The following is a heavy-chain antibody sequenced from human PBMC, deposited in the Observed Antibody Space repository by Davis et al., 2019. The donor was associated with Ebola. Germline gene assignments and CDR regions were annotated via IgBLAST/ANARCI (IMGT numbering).Heavy chain of an antibody. CDR1: GFTSSGSA. CDR2: IRSKANSYAT. D-gene: IGHD3-10*01. Sequence: GESLKISCAASGFTSSGSAMHWVRHASGKGLEWVGRIRSKANSYATAYAASVKGRFTISRDDSKDTAYLQMNSLKTADTAVYYCSGSLWLNDYWGQGTLVTVSS. CDR3: SGSLWLNDY. V-gene: IGHV3-73*01. J-gene: IGHJ4*02.